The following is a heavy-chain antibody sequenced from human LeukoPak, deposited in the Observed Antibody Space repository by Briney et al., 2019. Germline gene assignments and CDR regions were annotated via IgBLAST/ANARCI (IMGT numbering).Heavy chain of an antibody. CDR3: AKWVAVGLYYDYYYGMDV. D-gene: IGHD1-26*01. CDR2: ISVSGGRT. CDR1: GFSFDRYA. V-gene: IGHV3-23*01. Sequence: GGSLRLSCAASGFSFDRYAMSWVRQAPGKGLEWVSAISVSGGRTKYADSVKGRFTVSRDNSENTLYLQMNSLRVEDTAIYFCAKWVAVGLYYDYYYGMDVWGQGTTVTVSS. J-gene: IGHJ6*02.